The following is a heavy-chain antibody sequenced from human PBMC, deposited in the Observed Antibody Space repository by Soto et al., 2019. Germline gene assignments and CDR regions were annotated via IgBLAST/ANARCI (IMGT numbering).Heavy chain of an antibody. CDR1: GFTFTSSA. CDR3: AAAAGSGRWYNYDYGMDV. V-gene: IGHV1-58*01. CDR2: IVVGSGNT. J-gene: IGHJ6*02. Sequence: QMQLVQSGPEVKKPGTSVKVSCKASGFTFTSSAVQWVRQARGQRLEWIGWIVVGSGNTNYAQKFQERVTITRDMSTSPAYMAQSSLRAEDTAVYYGAAAAGSGRWYNYDYGMDVWGQGTKVTVSS. D-gene: IGHD6-25*01.